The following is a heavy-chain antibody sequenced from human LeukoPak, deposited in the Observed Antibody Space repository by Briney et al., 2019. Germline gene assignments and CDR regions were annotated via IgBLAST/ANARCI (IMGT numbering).Heavy chain of an antibody. D-gene: IGHD2-15*01. CDR3: ARVQFPQLVVDRDHDAFGI. CDR1: GYTFTSYG. CDR2: ISAYNGNT. J-gene: IGHJ3*02. Sequence: ASVKVSCKASGYTFTSYGISWVRQAPGQGLEWMGWISAYNGNTNYAQKLQGRVTMTTDTSTSTAYMELRSLRSDDAAVYYCARVQFPQLVVDRDHDAFGIWGQGTMVTVSS. V-gene: IGHV1-18*01.